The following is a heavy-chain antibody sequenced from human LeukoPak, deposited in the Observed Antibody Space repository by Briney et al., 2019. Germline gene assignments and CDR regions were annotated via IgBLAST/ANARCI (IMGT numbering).Heavy chain of an antibody. J-gene: IGHJ6*03. CDR2: IRSKAYGGTT. V-gene: IGHV3-49*04. CDR1: GFTFGDYA. CDR3: TRDQLAVAWNYYYYYYMDV. Sequence: PGGSLRLSCTASGFTFGDYAMSWVRQAPGKGLEWVGFIRSKAYGGTTEYAASVKGRFTISRDDSKSIAYLQMNSLKTEDTAVYYCTRDQLAVAWNYYYYYYMDVWGKGTTVTVSS. D-gene: IGHD6-19*01.